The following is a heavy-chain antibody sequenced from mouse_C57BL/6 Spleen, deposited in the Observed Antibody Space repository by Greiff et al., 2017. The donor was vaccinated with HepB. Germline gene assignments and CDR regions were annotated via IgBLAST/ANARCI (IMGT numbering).Heavy chain of an antibody. D-gene: IGHD1-1*02. V-gene: IGHV5-17*01. Sequence: EVKVVESGGGLVKPGGSLKLSCAASGFTFSDYGMHWVRQAPEKGLEWVAYISSGSSTIYYADTVKGRFTISRDNAKNTLFLQMTSLRSEDTAMYYCARGGGYYWYFDVWGTGTTVTVSS. J-gene: IGHJ1*03. CDR2: ISSGSSTI. CDR1: GFTFSDYG. CDR3: ARGGGYYWYFDV.